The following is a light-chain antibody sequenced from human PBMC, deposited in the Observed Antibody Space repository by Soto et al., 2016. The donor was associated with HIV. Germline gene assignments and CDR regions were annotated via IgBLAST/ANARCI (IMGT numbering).Light chain of an antibody. CDR2: GKN. J-gene: IGLJ2*01. CDR3: NSRDGSGNLVV. CDR1: SLRSYY. Sequence: SSELTQDPAVSVALGQIVRITCQGDSLRSYYASWYQQKPGQAPVLVIYGKNNRPSGIPDRFSGSISGNTASLTITGAQAEDEADYYCNSRDGSGNLVVFGGGTKLTVL. V-gene: IGLV3-19*01.